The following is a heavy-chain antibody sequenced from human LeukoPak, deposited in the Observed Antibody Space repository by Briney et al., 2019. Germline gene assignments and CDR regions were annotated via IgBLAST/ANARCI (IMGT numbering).Heavy chain of an antibody. D-gene: IGHD3-10*01. CDR3: ASVTAYYGSGSRIDY. CDR1: RCPVSQSW. J-gene: IGHJ4*02. Sequence: GTLTHSRAPSRCPVSQSWMSLVRQAGGNGLEGVANIKQDNNERFYVKSVKGRFTISRDNAKNSLYLQMYSLRVEDTAVYYCASVTAYYGSGSRIDYWGQGTLVTVSS. V-gene: IGHV3-7*01. CDR2: IKQDNNER.